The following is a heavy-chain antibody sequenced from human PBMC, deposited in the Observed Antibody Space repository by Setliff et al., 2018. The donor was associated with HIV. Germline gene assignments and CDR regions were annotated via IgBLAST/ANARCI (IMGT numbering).Heavy chain of an antibody. CDR3: ARDGPLEGSYRYYYYYMDV. J-gene: IGHJ6*03. CDR1: GGSISSHH. CDR2: IYYSGST. D-gene: IGHD3-10*01. V-gene: IGHV4-59*11. Sequence: ASETLSLTCTVSGGSISSHHWSWIRQPPGKGLEWIGYIYYSGSTNYNPSLKSRVTISVDTSKNQFSLKLSSVTAADTAVYYCARDGPLEGSYRYYYYYMDVWGKGTTVTVSS.